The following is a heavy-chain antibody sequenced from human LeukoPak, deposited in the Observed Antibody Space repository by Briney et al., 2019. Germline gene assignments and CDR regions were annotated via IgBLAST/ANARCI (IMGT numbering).Heavy chain of an antibody. J-gene: IGHJ6*03. D-gene: IGHD1-26*01. CDR2: INHSGST. CDR1: GGSLSGYY. V-gene: IGHV4-34*01. Sequence: SETLSLTCAVYGGSLSGYYWSWIRQPPGKGLEWIGEINHSGSTNYNPSLKSRFTISVDTSKNQFSLKLSSWTAADQAVYYCARETPSLVRATPWYYYYYYMDVWGKGKTVTVSS. CDR3: ARETPSLVRATPWYYYYYYMDV.